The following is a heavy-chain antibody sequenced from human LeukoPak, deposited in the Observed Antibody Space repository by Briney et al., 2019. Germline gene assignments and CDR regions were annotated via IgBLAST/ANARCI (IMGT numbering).Heavy chain of an antibody. CDR1: GGSFSDYY. CDR2: MRHSGNT. J-gene: IGHJ6*03. Sequence: PSETLSLTCAVYGGSFSDYYWDSLRQSPGKGVEWIGEMRHSGNTNYNPSLKSRATISLDTSKNQFSLKVTSVTAADTAVYYCARVRYSGAGDYDYYMDVWGKGTTVTVS. V-gene: IGHV4-34*01. CDR3: ARVRYSGAGDYDYYMDV. D-gene: IGHD5-12*01.